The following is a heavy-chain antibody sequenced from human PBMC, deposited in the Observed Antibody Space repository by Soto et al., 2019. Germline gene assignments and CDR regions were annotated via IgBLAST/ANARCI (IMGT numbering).Heavy chain of an antibody. D-gene: IGHD1-26*01. Sequence: GGSLRLSCAASGFTFSSYAMSWVRQAPGKGLEWVSAISGSGGSTYYADSVKGRFTISRDNSKNTLYLQMNSLRAEDTAVYYCAKGDSGSYYMYYFDYWGQGTLVTVSS. CDR2: ISGSGGST. V-gene: IGHV3-23*01. CDR3: AKGDSGSYYMYYFDY. J-gene: IGHJ4*02. CDR1: GFTFSSYA.